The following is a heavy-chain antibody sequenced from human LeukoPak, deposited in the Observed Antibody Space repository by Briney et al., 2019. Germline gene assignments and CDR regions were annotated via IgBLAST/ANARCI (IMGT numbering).Heavy chain of an antibody. V-gene: IGHV3-30*02. J-gene: IGHJ4*02. CDR2: IRYDGSNK. CDR1: GFTFSDYD. Sequence: GGSLRLSCAASGFTFSDYDMHWVRQAPGKGLEWVAFIRYDGSNKYYADSVKGRFTISRDNSKNTLYLQMNSLRAEDTAVYYCAKEDGYSYGYVNYWGQGTLVTVSS. D-gene: IGHD5-18*01. CDR3: AKEDGYSYGYVNY.